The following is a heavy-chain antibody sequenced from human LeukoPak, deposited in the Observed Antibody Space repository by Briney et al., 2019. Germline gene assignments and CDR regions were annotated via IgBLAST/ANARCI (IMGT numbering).Heavy chain of an antibody. V-gene: IGHV3-21*01. CDR2: ISSSSSYI. Sequence: GGSLRLSCAASGFRFSGYWMTWVRQAPGKGLEWVSSISSSSSYIYYADSVKGRFTISRDNAKNSLYLQMNSLRAEDTAVYYCARYRGYSGYDRIDYWGQGTLVTVSS. J-gene: IGHJ4*02. D-gene: IGHD5-12*01. CDR3: ARYRGYSGYDRIDY. CDR1: GFRFSGYW.